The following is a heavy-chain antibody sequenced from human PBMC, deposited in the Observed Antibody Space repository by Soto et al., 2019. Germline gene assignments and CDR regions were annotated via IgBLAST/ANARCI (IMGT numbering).Heavy chain of an antibody. V-gene: IGHV4-59*01. D-gene: IGHD1-26*01. Sequence: QVQLQESGPGLVKPSETLSLTCTVSNDSISSYYWSWIRQPPGKGLEWIGYISSSGSTKYNPSLKSRVTISVDTSKNQSSLKLSSVTAVDTAVYYCARVVGGTYFLGYFDYWGQGTLVTVSS. J-gene: IGHJ4*02. CDR1: NDSISSYY. CDR3: ARVVGGTYFLGYFDY. CDR2: ISSSGST.